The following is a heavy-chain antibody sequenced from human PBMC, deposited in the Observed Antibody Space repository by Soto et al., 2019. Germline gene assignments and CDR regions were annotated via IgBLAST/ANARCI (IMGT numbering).Heavy chain of an antibody. CDR1: GDSINNSY. V-gene: IGHV4-59*01. CDR2: IYYTGTT. J-gene: IGHJ4*02. Sequence: PSETLSLTCAVSGDSINNSYWSGIRQPPGKRLEWIGNIYYTGTTTYNPSLESRVTMSVDTSKNQFSLKLNSVDAADTAVYYCAKYRRTEAEGFTLDYWGRGTLVTVSS. CDR3: AKYRRTEAEGFTLDY. D-gene: IGHD6-13*01.